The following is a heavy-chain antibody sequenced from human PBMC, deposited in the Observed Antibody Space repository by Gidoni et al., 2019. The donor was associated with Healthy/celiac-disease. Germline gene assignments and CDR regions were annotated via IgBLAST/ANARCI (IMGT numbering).Heavy chain of an antibody. J-gene: IGHJ3*02. D-gene: IGHD3-22*01. Sequence: QVQLQESGPGLVKPSETLSLTCTVSGGSISSYYWSWIRQPPGKGLEWIGYIYYSGSTNYNPSLKSRVTISVDTSKNQFSLKLSSVTAADTAVYYCATSYDSSGYPNINAFDIWGQGTMVTVSS. CDR2: IYYSGST. CDR3: ATSYDSSGYPNINAFDI. CDR1: GGSISSYY. V-gene: IGHV4-59*01.